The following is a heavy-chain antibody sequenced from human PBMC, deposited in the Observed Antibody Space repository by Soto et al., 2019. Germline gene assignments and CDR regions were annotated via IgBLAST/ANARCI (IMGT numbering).Heavy chain of an antibody. CDR2: ISAYNGNT. Sequence: ASVKVSCKASGYTFTSYGISGVRQAPGQGLEWMGWISAYNGNTNYAQKLQGRVTMTTETSTSTAYMELSSLRSDDKAVYYCARDLGIAGHPSFDPSGQRTLITVCS. CDR1: GYTFTSYG. D-gene: IGHD6-13*01. V-gene: IGHV1-18*01. J-gene: IGHJ5*02. CDR3: ARDLGIAGHPSFDP.